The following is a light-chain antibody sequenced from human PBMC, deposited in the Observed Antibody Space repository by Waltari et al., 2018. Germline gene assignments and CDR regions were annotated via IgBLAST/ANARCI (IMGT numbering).Light chain of an antibody. V-gene: IGLV1-47*01. Sequence: QSVLTQPPSASGTPGQRVTISCSGSRSHIESSYVFWYQQLPGTGPKLLIYKNYQRPSGVPDRISGSKSGTSASLAISGLRSEDEADYYCAAWDDSLKNWVFGGGTKLTVL. CDR3: AAWDDSLKNWV. J-gene: IGLJ3*02. CDR1: RSHIESSY. CDR2: KNY.